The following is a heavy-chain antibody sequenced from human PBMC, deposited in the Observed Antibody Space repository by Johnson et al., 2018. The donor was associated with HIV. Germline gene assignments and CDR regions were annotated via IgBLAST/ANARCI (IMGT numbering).Heavy chain of an antibody. CDR2: ISYDGSNK. Sequence: QVQLVESGGGVVQPGGSLRLSCAASGFTFSSYGMHWVRQAPGKGLEWVAVISYDGSNKYYADSVKGRFTISRDNSKNTLYLQMNSLRAEDTAVYYCARERTATSKGKWELLGTDAFDIWGQGTMVTVSS. J-gene: IGHJ3*02. V-gene: IGHV3-30*19. CDR1: GFTFSSYG. D-gene: IGHD1-26*01. CDR3: ARERTATSKGKWELLGTDAFDI.